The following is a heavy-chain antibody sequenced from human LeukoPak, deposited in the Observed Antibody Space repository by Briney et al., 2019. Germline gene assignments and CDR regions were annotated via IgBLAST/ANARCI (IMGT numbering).Heavy chain of an antibody. J-gene: IGHJ4*02. CDR1: GGSISTYY. D-gene: IGHD6-6*01. CDR2: VYCTGST. V-gene: IGHV4-59*08. Sequence: SETLSLTCAVSGGSISTYYWSWIRQPPGKGLEWVGYVYCTGSTTYTPYLKSRVTMYEDKSKNQCSLRLYSVNVADTAVYYCARHFAYSSSSYFDYWGQGSLVTVSS. CDR3: ARHFAYSSSSYFDY.